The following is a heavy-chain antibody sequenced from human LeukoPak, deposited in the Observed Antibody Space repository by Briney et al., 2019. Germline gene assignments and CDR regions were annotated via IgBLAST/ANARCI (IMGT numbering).Heavy chain of an antibody. D-gene: IGHD3-10*01. Sequence: ASVKVSCKASGYTFTSYGISWVRQAPGQGLEWMGWISAYNGNTNYAQKLQGRVTMTTDTSTSTAYMELRSLRSDDTAVYYCARSYGGAPRPLIDYWGQGILVTVSS. V-gene: IGHV1-18*01. J-gene: IGHJ4*02. CDR3: ARSYGGAPRPLIDY. CDR1: GYTFTSYG. CDR2: ISAYNGNT.